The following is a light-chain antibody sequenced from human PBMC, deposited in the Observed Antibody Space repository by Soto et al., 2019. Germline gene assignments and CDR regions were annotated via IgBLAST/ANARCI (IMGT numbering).Light chain of an antibody. CDR1: QSVSSN. Sequence: EIVMTQSPGTLSVSPGERANLSCRASQSVSSNLAWYQQKPGQAPRLLVYGASTRATGIPTRFSGSGSGTQFTLSISSLQSEDFAVYSCQQYNNWPPLTFGGGSKVEIK. CDR3: QQYNNWPPLT. CDR2: GAS. J-gene: IGKJ4*01. V-gene: IGKV3-15*01.